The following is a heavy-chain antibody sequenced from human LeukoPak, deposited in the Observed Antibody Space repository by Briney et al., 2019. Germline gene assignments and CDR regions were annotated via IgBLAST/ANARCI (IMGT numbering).Heavy chain of an antibody. D-gene: IGHD6-13*01. CDR2: INPNSGAT. Sequence: ASVKVSCKASGYTFTDYYMLWVRQAPGQGLEWMGWINPNSGATKYAQKFQGRVTMARDRSISTAYMELSRLRSDDTAVYYCARGSSSWSTFDYWGQGTLVTVFS. J-gene: IGHJ4*02. CDR3: ARGSSSWSTFDY. CDR1: GYTFTDYY. V-gene: IGHV1-2*02.